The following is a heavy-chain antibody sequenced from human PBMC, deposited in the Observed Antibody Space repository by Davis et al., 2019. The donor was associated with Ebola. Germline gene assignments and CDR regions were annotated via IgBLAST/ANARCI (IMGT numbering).Heavy chain of an antibody. CDR1: GYTLSDLS. V-gene: IGHV1-24*01. Sequence: ASVKVSCKVSGYTLSDLSIHWVRQAPGKGLEWMGGFDPEDEETIYAQKFQGRVTMTEDTSTDTAYMELSSLRSEDTAVYYCARWARAAYYYYYGMDVWGQGTTVTVSS. CDR3: ARWARAAYYYYYGMDV. D-gene: IGHD5-24*01. CDR2: FDPEDEET. J-gene: IGHJ6*02.